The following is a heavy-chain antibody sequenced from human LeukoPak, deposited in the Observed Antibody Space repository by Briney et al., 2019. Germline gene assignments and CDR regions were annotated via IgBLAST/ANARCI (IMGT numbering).Heavy chain of an antibody. CDR2: IYSGNTI. V-gene: IGHV3-66*01. CDR3: ATIGTGDYRDDS. CDR1: GFTFSDYY. D-gene: IGHD3/OR15-3a*01. Sequence: GGSLRLSCAASGFTFSDYYMSWVRQAPGKGLEGVSVIYSGNTIKYADSVKGRFPISRDNSKNTVYLQMSSLRAEDTALYYCATIGTGDYRDDSWGQGTLVTVSS. J-gene: IGHJ5*01.